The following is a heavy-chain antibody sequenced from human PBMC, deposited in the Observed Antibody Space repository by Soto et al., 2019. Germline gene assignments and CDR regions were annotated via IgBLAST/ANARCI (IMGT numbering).Heavy chain of an antibody. V-gene: IGHV4-4*02. CDR2: IYYSGST. Sequence: PSEPLSLTCAVSGGSISSIIWCRRVRQPQGKGLEWIGDIYYSGSTYYNPSLKSRVTISVDTSKNQFSLKLSSVTAADTAVYYCARASFSSTSCCDFDYWGQGTLVTVSS. J-gene: IGHJ4*02. CDR1: GGSISSIIW. CDR3: ARASFSSTSCCDFDY. D-gene: IGHD2-2*01.